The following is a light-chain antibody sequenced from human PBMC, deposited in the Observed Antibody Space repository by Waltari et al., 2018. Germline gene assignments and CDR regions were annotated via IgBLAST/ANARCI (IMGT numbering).Light chain of an antibody. CDR2: RDN. CDR3: SAWDSSLSAWL. J-gene: IGLJ3*02. V-gene: IGLV10-54*04. CDR1: NKHVGSQG. Sequence: QAGLTHPPSVSKGLRQTATLTGTGNNKHVGSQGAAWLQQHQGHPPQLLSYRDNNRPSGISERFSASRSGNTASLTITGLQPEDEADYYCSAWDSSLSAWLFGGGTKLTVL.